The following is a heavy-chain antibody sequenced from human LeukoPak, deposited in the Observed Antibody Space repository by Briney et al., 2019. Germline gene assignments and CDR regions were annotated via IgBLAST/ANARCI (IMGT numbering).Heavy chain of an antibody. CDR1: GGSFSGYY. D-gene: IGHD6-19*01. Sequence: SETLSLTCAVYGGSFSGYYWSWIHQPPGKGLEWIGEINHSGSTNYNPSLKNRVTISVDTSKNQFSLKLSSVTAADTAVYYCARGRVIAVAGTRWFDPWGQGTLVTVSS. CDR3: ARGRVIAVAGTRWFDP. CDR2: INHSGST. J-gene: IGHJ5*02. V-gene: IGHV4-34*01.